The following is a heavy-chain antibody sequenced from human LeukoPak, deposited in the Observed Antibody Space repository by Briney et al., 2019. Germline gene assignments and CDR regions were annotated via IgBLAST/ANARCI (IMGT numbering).Heavy chain of an antibody. Sequence: SETLSLTCTVSGGSISSNYWSWIRQVPGKGLEWLGYVYYTGYTKYDPSLKSRLTISVDTSQNQFSLKLTSVTAADTAVYYCAREMDDDTSGWSRGYFDYWGQGTLVTVSS. J-gene: IGHJ4*02. D-gene: IGHD6-19*01. V-gene: IGHV4-59*01. CDR2: VYYTGYT. CDR1: GGSISSNY. CDR3: AREMDDDTSGWSRGYFDY.